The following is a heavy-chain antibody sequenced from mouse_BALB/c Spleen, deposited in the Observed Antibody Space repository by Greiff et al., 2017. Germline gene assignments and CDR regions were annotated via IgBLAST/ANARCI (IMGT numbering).Heavy chain of an antibody. J-gene: IGHJ4*01. D-gene: IGHD3-1*01. Sequence: EVQRVESGGGLVKPGGSLKLSCAASGFTFSSYAMSWVRQTPEKRLEWVASISSGGSTYYPDSVKGRFTISRDNARNILYLQMSSLRSEDTAMYYCARVGGALAMDYWGQGTSVTVSS. CDR3: ARVGGALAMDY. CDR2: ISSGGST. V-gene: IGHV5-6-5*01. CDR1: GFTFSSYA.